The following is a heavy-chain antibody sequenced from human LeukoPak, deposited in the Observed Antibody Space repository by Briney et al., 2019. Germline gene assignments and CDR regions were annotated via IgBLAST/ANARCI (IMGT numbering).Heavy chain of an antibody. J-gene: IGHJ4*02. D-gene: IGHD6-13*01. Sequence: SEALSLTCAVYGGSFSGYYWSWIRQPPGKGLEWIGEINHSGSTNYNPSLKSRVTISVDTSKNQFSLKLSSVTAADTAVYYCARTVGRGYSSSWYLNYWGQGTLVTVSS. CDR3: ARTVGRGYSSSWYLNY. CDR2: INHSGST. V-gene: IGHV4-34*01. CDR1: GGSFSGYY.